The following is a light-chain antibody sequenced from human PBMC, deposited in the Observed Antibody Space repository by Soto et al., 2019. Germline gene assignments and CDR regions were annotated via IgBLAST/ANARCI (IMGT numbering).Light chain of an antibody. CDR1: QSVSSSS. V-gene: IGKV3-20*01. CDR3: QQYGSIPWT. J-gene: IGKJ1*01. CDR2: DAS. Sequence: EIVLTRSPGTLSLSPGERATLSCRASQSVSSSSLAWYQQKPGQAPRLLIYDASNRATGIPARFSGSGSGTDFTLTISSLEPQDFAVYYCQQYGSIPWTFGQGTKVDIK.